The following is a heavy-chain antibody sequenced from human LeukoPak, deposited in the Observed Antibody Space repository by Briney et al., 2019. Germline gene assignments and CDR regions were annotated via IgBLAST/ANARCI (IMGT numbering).Heavy chain of an antibody. J-gene: IGHJ6*02. V-gene: IGHV4-38-2*02. CDR3: ARDSPPITFGGVNGMDV. D-gene: IGHD3-16*01. CDR1: GYSVTSDYY. CDR2: IYRSGRT. Sequence: SETLSLTCTVSGYSVTSDYYWGWIRQPPGKGLEWVGSIYRSGRTYYNPSLKSRVTISVDTSKNQFSLKLSSVTAADTAVYYCARDSPPITFGGVNGMDVWGQGTTVTVSS.